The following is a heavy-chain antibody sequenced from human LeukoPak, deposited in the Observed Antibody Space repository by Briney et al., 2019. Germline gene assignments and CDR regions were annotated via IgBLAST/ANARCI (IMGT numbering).Heavy chain of an antibody. Sequence: ASVKVSCEASGYTVTNYYMHWVRQAPGQGLEWMGIVNPSGGGSNFAQKFQGRVTLTRATSANTVYMELRSLRSEDTAVYYCARGVAARPGGGAGVFDYWGQGTLVTASS. D-gene: IGHD6-6*01. CDR1: GYTVTNYY. CDR3: ARGVAARPGGGAGVFDY. V-gene: IGHV1-46*01. J-gene: IGHJ4*02. CDR2: VNPSGGGS.